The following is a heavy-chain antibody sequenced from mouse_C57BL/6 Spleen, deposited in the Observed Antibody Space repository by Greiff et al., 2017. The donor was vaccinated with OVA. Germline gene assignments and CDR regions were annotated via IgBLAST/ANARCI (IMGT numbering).Heavy chain of an antibody. V-gene: IGHV1-50*01. CDR3: ARWGSSWYYAMDY. CDR1: GYTFTSYW. J-gene: IGHJ4*01. Sequence: QVQLQQPGAELVKPGASVKLSCKASGYTFTSYWMQWVKQRPGQGLEWIGEIDPSDSYTNYNQKFKGKATLTVDTSSSTAYMQLSSLTSADSAVDYCARWGSSWYYAMDYWGQGTSVTVSS. D-gene: IGHD1-1*01. CDR2: IDPSDSYT.